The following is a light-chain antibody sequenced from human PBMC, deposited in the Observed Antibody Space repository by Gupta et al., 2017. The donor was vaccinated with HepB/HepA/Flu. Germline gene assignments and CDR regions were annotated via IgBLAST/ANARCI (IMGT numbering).Light chain of an antibody. CDR3: QVWDSSSDRVV. CDR2: DDS. V-gene: IGLV3-21*03. J-gene: IGLJ2*01. CDR1: NIGSKS. Sequence: SYVLTQPPSVSVAPGKTARITCGGNNIGSKSVHWYQQKPGQDPVRVGEDDSDRPSGIPERFAGSNSGKKATRTISRVEAGDEADDDCQVWDSSSDRVVFGGGTKMTGL.